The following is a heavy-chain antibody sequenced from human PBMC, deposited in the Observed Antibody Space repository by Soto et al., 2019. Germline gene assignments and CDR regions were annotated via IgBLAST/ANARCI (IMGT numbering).Heavy chain of an antibody. J-gene: IGHJ5*02. CDR3: ARRYSSSWYAWFDP. V-gene: IGHV4-31*03. D-gene: IGHD6-13*01. CDR1: GGSISSGGYY. CDR2: LYYSGST. Sequence: QVQLQESGPGLVKPSQTLSLTCTVSGGSISSGGYYWSWIRQHPGKGLEWIGYLYYSGSTYYNPSLKSRVTISVDTSKNQFSLKLSSVTAADTAVYYCARRYSSSWYAWFDPWGQGTLVTVSS.